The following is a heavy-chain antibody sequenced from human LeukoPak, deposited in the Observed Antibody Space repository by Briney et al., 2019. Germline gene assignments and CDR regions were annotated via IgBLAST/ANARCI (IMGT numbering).Heavy chain of an antibody. CDR2: ITDSGAGT. D-gene: IGHD3-10*01. J-gene: IGHJ5*02. Sequence: TGGSLRLSCAASGFIFSSYAMSWVRQAPGKGLEWVSAITDSGAGTYYADSVKGRFTISRDNSKNTLYLQMNSLRAEDTAVYYCARHLGSYAPYGFDPWGQGTLVTVSS. CDR1: GFIFSSYA. CDR3: ARHLGSYAPYGFDP. V-gene: IGHV3-23*01.